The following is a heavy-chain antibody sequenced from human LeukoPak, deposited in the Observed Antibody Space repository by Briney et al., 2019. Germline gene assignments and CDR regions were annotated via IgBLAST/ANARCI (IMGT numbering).Heavy chain of an antibody. CDR1: GYTFATYA. D-gene: IGHD2/OR15-2a*01. J-gene: IGHJ3*02. V-gene: IGHV1-3*02. CDR3: VREAPFGAFDI. CDR2: SNAGNGNT. Sequence: ASVKVSCKASGYTFATYAMYWVRQAPGQRLEWMGWSNAGNGNTKYSQEFQGRVTITRDTSASTAYMELSSLRSEDMAVYYCVREAPFGAFDIWGQGTMVTVSS.